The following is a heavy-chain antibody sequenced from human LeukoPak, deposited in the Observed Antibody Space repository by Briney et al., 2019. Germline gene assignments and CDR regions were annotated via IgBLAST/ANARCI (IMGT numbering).Heavy chain of an antibody. Sequence: GGSLRLSCAASGFTFSDYYMSWIRQAPGKGLEWVSYISSSGSTIYYADSVKGRFNISRDNAKNSLYLQMNSLRAEDTAVYYCARARVLVVVIDYFDYWGQGTLVTVSS. CDR3: ARARVLVVVIDYFDY. CDR1: GFTFSDYY. D-gene: IGHD3-22*01. J-gene: IGHJ4*02. CDR2: ISSSGSTI. V-gene: IGHV3-11*01.